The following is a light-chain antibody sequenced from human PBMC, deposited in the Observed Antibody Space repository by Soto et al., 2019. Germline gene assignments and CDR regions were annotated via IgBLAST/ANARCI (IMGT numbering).Light chain of an antibody. Sequence: QSALTQPASVSGSPGQSITISCTGTSSDVGGYNYVSWYQQHPGKAPKLMIYDVSNRPSGVSNRFSGSKSGNTASLTISGLQAADEADYYCSSYTSSSTIVSGTGTKLTVL. J-gene: IGLJ1*01. CDR1: SSDVGGYNY. V-gene: IGLV2-14*01. CDR2: DVS. CDR3: SSYTSSSTIV.